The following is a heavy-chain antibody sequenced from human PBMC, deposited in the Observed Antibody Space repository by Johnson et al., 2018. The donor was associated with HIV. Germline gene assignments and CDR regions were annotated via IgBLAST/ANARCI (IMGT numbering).Heavy chain of an antibody. D-gene: IGHD1/OR15-1a*01. J-gene: IGHJ3*02. Sequence: VHLVESGGGVVQPGRSLRLSCAASGFSFSDHYMDWVRQAPGKGLEWVSYISSSGSTIYYADSVKGRFTISRDNAKNSLYLQVNSLRAEDTAVYYCARDLGNWDSPRSAFDIWGQGTMVTVSS. CDR1: GFSFSDHY. CDR2: ISSSGSTI. CDR3: ARDLGNWDSPRSAFDI. V-gene: IGHV3-11*04.